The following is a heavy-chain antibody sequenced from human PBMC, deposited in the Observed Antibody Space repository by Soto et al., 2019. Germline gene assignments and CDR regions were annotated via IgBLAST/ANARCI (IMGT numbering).Heavy chain of an antibody. CDR3: TRTYSDALPSDS. V-gene: IGHV1-3*01. J-gene: IGHJ4*02. D-gene: IGHD5-18*01. CDR2: INAGNGST. CDR1: GDGLASCA. Sequence: DCGDGLASCALRWACQAPGQRLEWMGWINAGNGSTSYAQKFQGRVTMTRDTSTSTVYMELSSLTSEDTAVYYCTRTYSDALPSDSCGPGTLVTAPQ.